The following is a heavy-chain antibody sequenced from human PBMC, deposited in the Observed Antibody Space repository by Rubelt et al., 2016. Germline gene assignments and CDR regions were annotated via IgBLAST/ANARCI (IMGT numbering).Heavy chain of an antibody. V-gene: IGHV3-30*04. J-gene: IGHJ6*02. CDR3: ARVVVAYYYYGMDV. Sequence: QLVESGGGVVQPGKSLRLSCAASGFTFSSYAMHWVRQAPGKGLEWVAVISNDGSNKYYADSVKGRFTISRDNSKNTLYLQMNSLGAEDTAVYYCARVVVAYYYYGMDVWGQGTTVTVSS. CDR1: GFTFSSYA. D-gene: IGHD5-12*01. CDR2: ISNDGSNK.